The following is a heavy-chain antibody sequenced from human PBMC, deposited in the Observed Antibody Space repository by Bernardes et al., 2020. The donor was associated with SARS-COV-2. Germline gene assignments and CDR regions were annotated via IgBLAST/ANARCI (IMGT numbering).Heavy chain of an antibody. CDR2: ISSSSSTI. Sequence: GGSLRLSCAASGFTFSSYDMNWVRQAPGKGLEWVSHISSSSSTIYYADSVKGQFTISRDNAKNSLYLQMNSLGVEDTAIYYCARGRLAVAGYDSWGQGTLVTVSS. D-gene: IGHD6-19*01. V-gene: IGHV3-48*01. J-gene: IGHJ4*02. CDR3: ARGRLAVAGYDS. CDR1: GFTFSSYD.